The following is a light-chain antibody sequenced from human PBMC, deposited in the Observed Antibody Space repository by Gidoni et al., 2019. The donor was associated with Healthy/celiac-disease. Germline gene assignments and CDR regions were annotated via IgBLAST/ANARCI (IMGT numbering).Light chain of an antibody. V-gene: IGKV1-39*01. J-gene: IGKJ2*01. CDR2: AAS. CDR3: QQRYSTPRYT. Sequence: DIQMTQSPASLSASVGDRVTLTCRASQGISSYLNWYQQKPGKAPKLLIYAASSLQRGVPSRFSGSRSGTDFTLTIISLQPEDFATYYCQQRYSTPRYTFGQGTKLEIK. CDR1: QGISSY.